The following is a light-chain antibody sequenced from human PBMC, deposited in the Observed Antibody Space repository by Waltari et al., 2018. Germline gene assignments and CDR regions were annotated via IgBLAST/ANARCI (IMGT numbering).Light chain of an antibody. V-gene: IGLV1-44*01. J-gene: IGLJ3*02. CDR2: GNN. CDR3: AAWDDSLNGWV. Sequence: QSVMTQPPSASGTPGQRVTISCSGSGSNIGSNNVNWYQHLPGTAPRLLIFGNNQRPSGVPDRFSGSKSGTSASLAISWLQSDDESDYYCAAWDDSLNGWVFGGGTKLTVL. CDR1: GSNIGSNN.